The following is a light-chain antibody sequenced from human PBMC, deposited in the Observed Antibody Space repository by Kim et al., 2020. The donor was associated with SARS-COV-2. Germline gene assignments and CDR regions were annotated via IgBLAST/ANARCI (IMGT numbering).Light chain of an antibody. CDR1: QSVISSN. V-gene: IGKV3-20*01. J-gene: IGKJ5*01. Sequence: LSLSPGERAPLSCVASQSVISSNLAWYQQNPGRAPWLLIYVASSRATGIPERYSGSGSGKDFTHTISRLEPEDLAVYYCQEYGRSFGQGTRQEIK. CDR2: VAS. CDR3: QEYGRS.